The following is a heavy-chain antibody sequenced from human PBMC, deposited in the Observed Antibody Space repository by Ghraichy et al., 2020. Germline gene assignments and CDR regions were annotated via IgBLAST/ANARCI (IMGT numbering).Heavy chain of an antibody. CDR2: IYYSGST. CDR3: ARTITMTKYYFDY. D-gene: IGHD3-22*01. Sequence: SETLSLTCTVSGGSINSYYWSWIRQPPGKGLEWIGYIYYSGSTNYNPSLKSRVTISVDTSKNQFSLKLSSVTAADTAVYYCARTITMTKYYFDYWGQGTLATVSS. J-gene: IGHJ4*02. CDR1: GGSINSYY. V-gene: IGHV4-59*08.